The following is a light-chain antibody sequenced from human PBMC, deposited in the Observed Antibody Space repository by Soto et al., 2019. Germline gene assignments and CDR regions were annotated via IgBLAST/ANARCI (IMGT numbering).Light chain of an antibody. CDR2: DTT. CDR3: HQRNT. Sequence: VLTQSPVTLSLSPGDRATLSCRASQSVSTYLAWYRQVPGQPPRLLIYDTTTRAAGIPPRFSGSRSGTDFTLTISSVEPEDFALAYCHQRNTFGQGTRLEIK. V-gene: IGKV3-11*01. J-gene: IGKJ5*01. CDR1: QSVSTY.